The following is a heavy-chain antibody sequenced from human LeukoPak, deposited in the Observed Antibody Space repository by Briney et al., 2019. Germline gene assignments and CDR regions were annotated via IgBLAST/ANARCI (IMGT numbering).Heavy chain of an antibody. CDR3: ARQDSSGYYFPLDY. V-gene: IGHV4-34*01. CDR1: GGSFSGYY. J-gene: IGHJ4*02. D-gene: IGHD3-22*01. CDR2: INHSGST. Sequence: SETLSLTCVVYGGSFSGYYWSWIRQPPGKGLEWIGEINHSGSTNYNPSLKSRVTISVDTSKNQFSLKLSSVTAADTAVYYCARQDSSGYYFPLDYWGQGTLVTVSS.